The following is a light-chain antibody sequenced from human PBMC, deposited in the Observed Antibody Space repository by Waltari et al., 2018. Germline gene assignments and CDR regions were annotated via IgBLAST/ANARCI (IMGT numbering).Light chain of an antibody. V-gene: IGKV3-20*01. Sequence: VTLSCRASQSVVSDYLAWYQQKPGQAPRLLIYGASTRASGIPDRFSGSGFETHFTLTISSLEPEDFAVYYCQQFDGSLYTFGQGTRLEI. J-gene: IGKJ2*01. CDR1: QSVVSDY. CDR3: QQFDGSLYT. CDR2: GAS.